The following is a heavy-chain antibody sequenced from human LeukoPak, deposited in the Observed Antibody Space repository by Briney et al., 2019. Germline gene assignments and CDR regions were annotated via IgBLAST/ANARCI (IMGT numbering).Heavy chain of an antibody. CDR2: VNPTGGST. Sequence: ASVKVSCKASGYTFPSYFMHWVRQAPGQGLEWMGIVNPTGGSTTYAQKFQGRVTMTRDTSTSTVYMELSSLRSDDTAVYYCARDTPLEYSSSSLLVSGMDVWGQGTTVTVSS. J-gene: IGHJ6*02. V-gene: IGHV1-46*01. CDR1: GYTFPSYF. D-gene: IGHD6-6*01. CDR3: ARDTPLEYSSSSLLVSGMDV.